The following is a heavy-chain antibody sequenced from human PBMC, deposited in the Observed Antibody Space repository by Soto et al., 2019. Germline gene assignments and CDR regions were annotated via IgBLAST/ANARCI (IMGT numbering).Heavy chain of an antibody. J-gene: IGHJ4*02. CDR2: INSDGSAT. CDR3: VTRVEEGY. Sequence: EVQLVESGGGLVQPGGSLRLSCVASGLTLSGMWMHWVRQAPGKGLVWVSGINSDGSATAYADSVKGRFAISRDNAENTLYLQMDSLRAEDTAVYYCVTRVEEGYWGQGTLVTVSS. V-gene: IGHV3-74*01. CDR1: GLTLSGMW.